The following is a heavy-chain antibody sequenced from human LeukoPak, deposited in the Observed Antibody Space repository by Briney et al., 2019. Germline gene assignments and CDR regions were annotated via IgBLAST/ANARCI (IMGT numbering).Heavy chain of an antibody. J-gene: IGHJ4*02. CDR3: ARDREGSWSTDY. CDR2: MNPNSSNT. CDR1: GYTFTNYD. V-gene: IGHV1-8*03. Sequence: ASVKVSCKASGYTFTNYDINWVRQATGQGLEWMGWMNPNSSNTGYAQRFQGRVTITGNTSISTAYMKLSSLRSEDTAVYYCARDREGSWSTDYWGQGTLVTVSS. D-gene: IGHD6-13*01.